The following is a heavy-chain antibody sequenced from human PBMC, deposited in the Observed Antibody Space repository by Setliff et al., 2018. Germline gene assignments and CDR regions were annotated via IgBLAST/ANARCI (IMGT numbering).Heavy chain of an antibody. Sequence: GGSLRLSCAASGFTFSSYAMHWVRQAPGKGLEWVAVISYDGSNKYYADSVKGRFTISRDNAKKSLYLQMNSLRAEDTAVYYCACPDILTGLSDYWGQGTLVTVSS. CDR1: GFTFSSYA. CDR2: ISYDGSNK. D-gene: IGHD3-9*01. V-gene: IGHV3-30*04. CDR3: ACPDILTGLSDY. J-gene: IGHJ4*02.